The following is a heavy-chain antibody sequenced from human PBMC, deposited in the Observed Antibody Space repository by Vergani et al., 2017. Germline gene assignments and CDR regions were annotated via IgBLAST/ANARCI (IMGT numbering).Heavy chain of an antibody. CDR2: ISAYNGNT. CDR1: GYTFTSYG. D-gene: IGHD5-18*01. V-gene: IGHV1-18*01. Sequence: QVQLVQSGAEVKKPGASVKVSCKASGYTFTSYGISWVRQAPGQGLEWMGWISAYNGNTNYAQKLQGRVTMTTDTSTSTAYMELRTLRSDDTAVYYCARDRGSKAQLWPTEGWFDPWGQGTLVTVSS. J-gene: IGHJ5*02. CDR3: ARDRGSKAQLWPTEGWFDP.